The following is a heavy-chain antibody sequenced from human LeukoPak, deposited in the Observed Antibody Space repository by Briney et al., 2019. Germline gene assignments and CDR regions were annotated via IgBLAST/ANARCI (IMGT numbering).Heavy chain of an antibody. Sequence: RGSLRDSRAASGSTFIRYAMCRMRQAPGKGLEWVSAISGSGGSTYYADSVKGRFTISRDNSKNTLYLQMNSLRAEDTAVYYCAKKASGQMRNYYDSSDYSDYWRQGTLVTVSS. J-gene: IGHJ4*02. D-gene: IGHD3-22*01. CDR2: ISGSGGST. CDR3: AKKASGQMRNYYDSSDYSDY. V-gene: IGHV3-23*01. CDR1: GSTFIRYA.